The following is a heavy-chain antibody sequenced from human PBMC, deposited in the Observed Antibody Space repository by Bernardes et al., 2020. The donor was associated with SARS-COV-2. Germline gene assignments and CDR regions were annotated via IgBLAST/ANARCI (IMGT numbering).Heavy chain of an antibody. D-gene: IGHD4-17*01. J-gene: IGHJ4*02. CDR1: GDSISSHY. CDR3: ARDVRNGDSYFDF. Sequence: SETLSLTCTVSGDSISSHYWTWIRQPPGKGLEWIGYIYSSGSTKYNPSLKSRVTISVDTSKNQFSLKLTSVTAADTAVYYCARDVRNGDSYFDFWGQGTLVTVSS. V-gene: IGHV4-59*11. CDR2: IYSSGST.